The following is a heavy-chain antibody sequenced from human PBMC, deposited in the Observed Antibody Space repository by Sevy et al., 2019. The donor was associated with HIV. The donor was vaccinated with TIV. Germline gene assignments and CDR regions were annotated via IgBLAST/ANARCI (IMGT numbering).Heavy chain of an antibody. CDR2: ISADNHNT. CDR3: AREEGISAGGSFDY. Sequence: DAVKVSCKASGYIFTSYVINWVRQAPGQGLERTGWISADNHNTNYAQKLQGRVTMTTDTSTSTAYMELRSLRSDDTAVYYCAREEGISAGGSFDYWGQGTMVYVSS. CDR1: GYIFTSYV. D-gene: IGHD6-13*01. J-gene: IGHJ4*02. V-gene: IGHV1-18*01.